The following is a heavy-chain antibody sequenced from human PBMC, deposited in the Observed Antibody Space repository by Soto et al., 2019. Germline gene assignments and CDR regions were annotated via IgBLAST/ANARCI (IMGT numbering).Heavy chain of an antibody. D-gene: IGHD6-13*01. V-gene: IGHV4-31*03. J-gene: IGHJ4*02. CDR2: IYYSGST. Sequence: SDTLSLTCTVSGGSLSSGGYYWSWIRQHPGKGLEWIGYIYYSGSTYYNPSLKSRVTISVDTSKNQFSLKLSSVTAADTAVYYCARAVGIAAADEYYFDYWGQGTLVTVSS. CDR1: GGSLSSGGYY. CDR3: ARAVGIAAADEYYFDY.